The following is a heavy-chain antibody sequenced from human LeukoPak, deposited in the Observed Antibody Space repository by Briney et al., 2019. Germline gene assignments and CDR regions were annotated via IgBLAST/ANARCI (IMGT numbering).Heavy chain of an antibody. Sequence: SETLSLTCTVSGGSISSYYWSWIRQPPGKGLEWIGYIYYTGSTYYNPSLEGRVTISVDTSRNHFSVKLSSVTAADTAVYYCARSQNYYGSGDYWSQGTLVTVSS. D-gene: IGHD3-10*01. J-gene: IGHJ4*02. V-gene: IGHV4-59*01. CDR1: GGSISSYY. CDR2: IYYTGST. CDR3: ARSQNYYGSGDY.